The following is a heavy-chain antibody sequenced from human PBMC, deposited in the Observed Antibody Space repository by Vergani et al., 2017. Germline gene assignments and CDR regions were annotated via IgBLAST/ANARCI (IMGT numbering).Heavy chain of an antibody. CDR1: GFTFNHYG. V-gene: IGHV3-33*01. J-gene: IGHJ5*02. Sequence: QVQLVESGGGVVQPGRSLRLSCAASGFTFNHYGMHWVRQAPGKGLEWVAVTWYDGNNKQYADPVKRRFTISRDNSKSTMYLQMNSLRDEDTAVYYCARDLRLLYKRFDPWGQGTLVTVS. CDR2: TWYDGNNK. CDR3: ARDLRLLYKRFDP. D-gene: IGHD5-12*01.